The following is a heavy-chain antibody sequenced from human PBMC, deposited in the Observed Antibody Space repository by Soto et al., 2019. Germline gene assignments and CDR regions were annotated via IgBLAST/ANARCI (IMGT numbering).Heavy chain of an antibody. D-gene: IGHD2-2*01. CDR3: ARVVPGAEAWFGP. CDR2: ISLYSDGT. V-gene: IGHV1-18*01. Sequence: QVQLVQSGGEVKRPGASVKVSCKTSGYTFSNYGITWVRQAPGQPLEWLGWISLYSDGTNYAQKFQGRVSMTTDTSTTADYVELRSLRSDDTAVYYCARVVPGAEAWFGPWGQGTLVTVSS. J-gene: IGHJ5*02. CDR1: GYTFSNYG.